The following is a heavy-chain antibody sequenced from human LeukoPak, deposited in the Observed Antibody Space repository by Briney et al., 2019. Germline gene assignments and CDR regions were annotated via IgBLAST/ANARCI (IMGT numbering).Heavy chain of an antibody. CDR2: INPNSGGT. D-gene: IGHD7-27*01. CDR3: ARPKNWGSTGIFDY. V-gene: IGHV1-2*02. CDR1: GYTFTGYY. J-gene: IGHJ4*02. Sequence: ASVKVSCKASGYTFTGYYMHWVRQAPGQGLECMGWINPNSGGTNYAQKFQGRVTMTRDTSISTAYMELSRLRSDDTAVYYCARPKNWGSTGIFDYWGQGTLVTVSS.